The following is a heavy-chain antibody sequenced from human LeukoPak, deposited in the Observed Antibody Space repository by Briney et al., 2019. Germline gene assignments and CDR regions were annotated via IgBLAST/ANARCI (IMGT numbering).Heavy chain of an antibody. Sequence: SQTLSLTCTVSGGSISSGSYYWSWIRQPAGKGLEWIGRIYTSGSTNYNPSLKSRVTISVDTSKNQFSLKLSSVTAADTAVYYCARVGMELSIDYWGXXXXVTVSS. J-gene: IGHJ4*01. D-gene: IGHD3-16*02. CDR1: GGSISSGSYY. V-gene: IGHV4-61*02. CDR2: IYTSGST. CDR3: ARVGMELSIDY.